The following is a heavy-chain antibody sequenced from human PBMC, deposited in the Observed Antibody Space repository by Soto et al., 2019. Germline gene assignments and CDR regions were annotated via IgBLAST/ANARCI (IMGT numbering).Heavy chain of an antibody. D-gene: IGHD2-2*01. V-gene: IGHV1-18*01. CDR3: ARVVPGAEAWFDP. CDR2: ISLYSDGT. Sequence: ASVKVSCKTSGYTFSNYGITWVRQAPGQPLEWLGWISLYSDGTNYAQKFQGRVSMTTDTSTTTAYMELRSLRSDDTAVYYCARVVPGAEAWFDPWGQGTLVTVSS. CDR1: GYTFSNYG. J-gene: IGHJ5*02.